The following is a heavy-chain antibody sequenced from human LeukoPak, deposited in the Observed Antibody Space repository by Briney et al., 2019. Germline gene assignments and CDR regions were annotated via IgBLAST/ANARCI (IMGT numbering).Heavy chain of an antibody. V-gene: IGHV1-2*02. Sequence: GASVKVSCKASGYSFTGHYIHWMRQAPGQGLEWMGWINPNSGGTNYAQKFQGRVTMTRDTSISTAYMELSRLISDDTAVYYCARDLARRVYLPDYWGQGTLVTVSS. CDR1: GYSFTGHY. CDR3: ARDLARRVYLPDY. CDR2: INPNSGGT. J-gene: IGHJ4*02. D-gene: IGHD6-13*01.